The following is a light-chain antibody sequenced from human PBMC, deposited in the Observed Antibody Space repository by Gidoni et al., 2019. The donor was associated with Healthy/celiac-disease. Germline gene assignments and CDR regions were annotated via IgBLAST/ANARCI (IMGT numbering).Light chain of an antibody. CDR1: QSISSY. J-gene: IGKJ2*01. V-gene: IGKV1-39*01. Sequence: IQMTQSPSSLSASAGDRVTITCRASQSISSYLNWYQQKPGKAPKLLIYAASSLQSGVPSRFSGSGSGTDFTLTISSLQPEDFATYYCQQSYSTPYTFGQGTKVEIK. CDR3: QQSYSTPYT. CDR2: AAS.